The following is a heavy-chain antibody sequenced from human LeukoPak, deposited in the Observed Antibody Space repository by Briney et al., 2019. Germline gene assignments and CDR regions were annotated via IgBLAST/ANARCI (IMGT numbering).Heavy chain of an antibody. CDR2: INHSGST. V-gene: IGHV4-34*01. CDR1: GGSFSGYY. J-gene: IGHJ5*02. Sequence: SETLSLTCAVYGGSFSGYYWSWIRQPPGKGLEWIGEINHSGSTNYNPSLKSRVTISVDTSKNQFPLKLSSVTAADTAVYYCARGVPVRYCSGGSCYSLGWFDPWGQGTLVTVSS. D-gene: IGHD2-15*01. CDR3: ARGVPVRYCSGGSCYSLGWFDP.